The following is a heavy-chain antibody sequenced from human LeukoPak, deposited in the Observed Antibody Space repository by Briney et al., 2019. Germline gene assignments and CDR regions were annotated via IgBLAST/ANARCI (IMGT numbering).Heavy chain of an antibody. D-gene: IGHD5-18*01. CDR3: ARDFADTHTVTADVYYMDV. J-gene: IGHJ6*03. CDR1: GGSISSSNW. V-gene: IGHV4-4*02. CDR2: ISHSGGT. Sequence: SPSETLSLTCAVSGGSISSSNWWSWVRQPPGKGLEWIGEISHSGGTNYTPSLRSRLTISLDKSKNQFSLKLSSVTAADTAVYYCARDFADTHTVTADVYYMDVWGKGTTVTVSS.